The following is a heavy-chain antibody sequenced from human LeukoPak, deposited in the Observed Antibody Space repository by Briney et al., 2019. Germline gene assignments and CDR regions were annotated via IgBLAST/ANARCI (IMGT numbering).Heavy chain of an antibody. CDR3: ARGPKPGIAAAGGAFDI. Sequence: ASVKVSCKASGGTFISYAISWVRQAPGQGLEWMGRIIPILGIANYAQKFQGRATMTRDTSTSTVYMELSSLRSEDTAVYYCARGPKPGIAAAGGAFDIWGQGTMVTVSS. D-gene: IGHD6-13*01. J-gene: IGHJ3*02. V-gene: IGHV1-69*04. CDR1: GGTFISYA. CDR2: IIPILGIA.